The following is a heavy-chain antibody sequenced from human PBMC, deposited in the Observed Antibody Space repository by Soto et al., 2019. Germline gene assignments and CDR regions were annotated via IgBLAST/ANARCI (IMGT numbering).Heavy chain of an antibody. CDR3: AILPVGYIWGSYRYA. D-gene: IGHD3-16*02. CDR2: ISGSGGST. J-gene: IGHJ5*02. Sequence: EVQLLESGGGLVQPGGSLRLSCAASGFTFSSYAMSWVRQAPGKGLEWVSAISGSGGSTYCADSVKGRFTISRDNSKNTLYLQMNSLRAEDTAVYYCAILPVGYIWGSYRYAWGQGTLVTVSS. CDR1: GFTFSSYA. V-gene: IGHV3-23*01.